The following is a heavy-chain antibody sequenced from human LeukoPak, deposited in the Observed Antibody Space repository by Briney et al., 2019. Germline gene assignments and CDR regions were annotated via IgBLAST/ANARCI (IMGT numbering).Heavy chain of an antibody. CDR1: GGSISSGDHY. D-gene: IGHD6-13*01. V-gene: IGHV4-30-4*08. CDR2: IYYSGST. J-gene: IGHJ6*03. Sequence: SQTLSLTCTVSGGSISSGDHYWSWIRQPPGKGLEWIGYIYYSGSTYYNPSLKSRVTISVDTSKNQFSLKLSSVTAADTAVYYCARDQPSSSRYMDVWGKGTTVTVSS. CDR3: ARDQPSSSRYMDV.